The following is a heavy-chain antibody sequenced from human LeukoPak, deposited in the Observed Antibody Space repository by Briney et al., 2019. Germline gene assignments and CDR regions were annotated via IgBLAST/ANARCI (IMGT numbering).Heavy chain of an antibody. Sequence: GESLKISCKGSGYTFTSYWIGWVRQMPGKGLEWMGLRNPADSDTRYSPSFQGQVTISVDKSISTAYLEWSSLKASDTAMYYCARHVSTSLVAYDVWGQGTMVTVSS. CDR3: ARHVSTSLVAYDV. V-gene: IGHV5-51*01. CDR1: GYTFTSYW. CDR2: RNPADSDT. D-gene: IGHD2-2*01. J-gene: IGHJ3*01.